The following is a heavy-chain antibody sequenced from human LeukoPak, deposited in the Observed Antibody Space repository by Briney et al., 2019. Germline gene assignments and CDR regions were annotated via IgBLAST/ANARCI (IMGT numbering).Heavy chain of an antibody. D-gene: IGHD3-10*01. V-gene: IGHV1-8*03. CDR1: GYTFTSYD. CDR3: ARFYYGSGSHFDY. Sequence: ASXKVSCKASGYTFTSYDINWVRQATGQGLEWMGWMNPNSGNTGYAQKFQGRVTITRNTSISTAYMELSSLRSEDTAVYYCARFYYGSGSHFDYWGQGTLVTVSS. CDR2: MNPNSGNT. J-gene: IGHJ4*02.